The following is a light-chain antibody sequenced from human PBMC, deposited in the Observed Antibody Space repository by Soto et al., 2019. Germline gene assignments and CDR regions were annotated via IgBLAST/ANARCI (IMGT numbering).Light chain of an antibody. CDR1: QSVSNNY. CDR3: QQYGNSPRT. Sequence: EIVLTQSPGTLSLSPGERATLSCRASQSVSNNYLAWFQQTPGQAPRLLIYVTSRRATGIPDRFSGSGSGTDFTLTISRLEPEDSEMYYCQQYGNSPRTFGQGTKVEIK. V-gene: IGKV3-20*01. CDR2: VTS. J-gene: IGKJ1*01.